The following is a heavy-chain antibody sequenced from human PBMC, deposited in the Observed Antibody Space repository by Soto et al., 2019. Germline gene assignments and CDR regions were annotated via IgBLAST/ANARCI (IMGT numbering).Heavy chain of an antibody. D-gene: IGHD6-19*01. Sequence: GGSLRLSCAASGFPFGENAMSWVHQAPGKGLEWVSGISDSGATTYYADSVRGRFTISRDNSKNTLYLQMKSLRAEDSASYYCAKEDTSSGSPDYWGQGALVTVSS. CDR1: GFPFGENA. V-gene: IGHV3-23*01. CDR2: ISDSGATT. J-gene: IGHJ4*02. CDR3: AKEDTSSGSPDY.